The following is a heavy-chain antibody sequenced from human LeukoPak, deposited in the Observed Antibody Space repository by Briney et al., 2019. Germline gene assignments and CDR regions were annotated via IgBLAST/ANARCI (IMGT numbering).Heavy chain of an antibody. J-gene: IGHJ4*02. CDR2: IWYDGSYK. V-gene: IGHV3-33*01. CDR3: ARDLSPVVRASPMGY. Sequence: PGRSLRLSCAASGFTFSSYGIHWVRQAPGKGLEWVAVIWYDGSYKYYVDSVKGRFTISRDNSKNTLYLQMNSLRAEDTAVYYCARDLSPVVRASPMGYWGQGTLVTVSS. D-gene: IGHD3-10*01. CDR1: GFTFSSYG.